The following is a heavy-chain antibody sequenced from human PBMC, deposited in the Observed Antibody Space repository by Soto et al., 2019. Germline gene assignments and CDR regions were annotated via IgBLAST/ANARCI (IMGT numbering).Heavy chain of an antibody. CDR2: IYYSGST. CDR1: GGSVSSGIYY. J-gene: IGHJ6*02. D-gene: IGHD6-6*01. V-gene: IGHV4-61*01. CDR3: ASVVAASGLHSYGVDV. Sequence: QVQLQESGPGLVKPSETLSLTCTVSGGSVSSGIYYWSWIRQPPGKGLEWIGYIYYSGSTNYRPSIKSRVTISVDTSKSQFSLKLASVTAADTAVDYCASVVAASGLHSYGVDVWVQGTTVTVSS.